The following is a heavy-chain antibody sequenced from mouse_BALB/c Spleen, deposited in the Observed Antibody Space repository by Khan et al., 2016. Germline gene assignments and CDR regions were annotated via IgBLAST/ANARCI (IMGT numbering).Heavy chain of an antibody. Sequence: VELVESGPGLVAPSQSLSITCTVSGFSLTSYGVHWVRQPPGKGLEWLVVIWSDGSTTYNSALKSRLRISKDNSKSQVFLKMNSLQTDDTAMYYCARRDDGGGAMDYWGQGTSVTVSS. CDR2: IWSDGST. CDR1: GFSLTSYG. J-gene: IGHJ4*01. V-gene: IGHV2-6*02. D-gene: IGHD2-3*01. CDR3: ARRDDGGGAMDY.